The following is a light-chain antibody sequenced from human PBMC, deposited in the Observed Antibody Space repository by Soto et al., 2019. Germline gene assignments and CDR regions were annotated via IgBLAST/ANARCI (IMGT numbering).Light chain of an antibody. V-gene: IGKV4-1*01. CDR1: QSVLYSSNNKNY. Sequence: DIVMTQSPDSLAVSLGERATINCKSSQSVLYSSNNKNYLAWYQQKPGQPPKLLIYWASTRESGVPDRFSDSGSGTDFTLTISSLQAEDVAVYYCQQYYSTPPIFGQGTKLEIK. CDR3: QQYYSTPPI. CDR2: WAS. J-gene: IGKJ2*01.